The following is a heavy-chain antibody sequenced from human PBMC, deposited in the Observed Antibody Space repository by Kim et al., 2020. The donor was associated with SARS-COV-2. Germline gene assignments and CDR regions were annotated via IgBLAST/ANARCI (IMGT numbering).Heavy chain of an antibody. CDR3: ARDHEDYDSSGYYLGPQGWFDP. V-gene: IGHV1-69*13. J-gene: IGHJ5*02. CDR2: IIPIFGTA. D-gene: IGHD3-22*01. CDR1: GGTFSSYA. Sequence: SVKVSCKASGGTFSSYAISWVRQAPGQGLEWMGGIIPIFGTANYAQKFQGRVTITADESTSTAYMELSSLRSEDTAVYYCARDHEDYDSSGYYLGPQGWFDPWGQGTLVTVSS.